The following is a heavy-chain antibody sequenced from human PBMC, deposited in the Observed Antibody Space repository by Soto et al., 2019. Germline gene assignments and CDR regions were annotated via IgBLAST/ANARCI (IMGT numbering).Heavy chain of an antibody. J-gene: IGHJ4*02. V-gene: IGHV4-30-2*01. D-gene: IGHD4-4*01. Sequence: QLQLQESGSGLVKPSQTLSLTCAVSGGSISSGGYSWSWIRQPPGKGLEWIGYIYHSGSTYYNPSLKSPVTISVDRSKNQFALKLSSVTAADTAVYYCDRRGRMTTTDYWGQGTLVTVSS. CDR3: DRRGRMTTTDY. CDR1: GGSISSGGYS. CDR2: IYHSGST.